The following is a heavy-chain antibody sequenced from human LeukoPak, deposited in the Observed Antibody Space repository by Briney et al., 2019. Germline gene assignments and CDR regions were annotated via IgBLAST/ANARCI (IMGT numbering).Heavy chain of an antibody. CDR1: GGSISSGNYY. Sequence: PSETLSLTCTVSGGSISSGNYYWSWIRQPAGKGLEWIGRIYISGSTNYNPSLKSRVTISIDTSANLFSLKLNSVTAADTAFYFCARQTGSGLFILPGGQGTLVTVSS. J-gene: IGHJ4*02. CDR2: IYISGST. D-gene: IGHD3-10*01. V-gene: IGHV4-61*02. CDR3: ARQTGSGLFILP.